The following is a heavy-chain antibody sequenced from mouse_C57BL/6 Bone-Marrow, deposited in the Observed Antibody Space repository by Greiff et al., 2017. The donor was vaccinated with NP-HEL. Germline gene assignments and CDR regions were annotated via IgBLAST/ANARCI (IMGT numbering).Heavy chain of an antibody. Sequence: EVKLQESGPGLVKPSQSLSLTCSVTGYSIISGYYWNWIRQFPGNKLEWMAYISYDGSNHYNPSPKNRISITRHISKNQFFLKLTSVTTEDTATYYCAREGGYYGSPFAYWGQGTLVTVSA. CDR3: AREGGYYGSPFAY. J-gene: IGHJ3*01. CDR2: ISYDGSN. CDR1: GYSIISGYY. D-gene: IGHD1-1*01. V-gene: IGHV3-6*01.